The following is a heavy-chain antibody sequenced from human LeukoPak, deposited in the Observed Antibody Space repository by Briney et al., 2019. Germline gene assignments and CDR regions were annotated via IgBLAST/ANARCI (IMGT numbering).Heavy chain of an antibody. Sequence: SETLSLTCTGSGGSISSYYWSWIRQPPGKGLEWIGYIYYSGSTNYNPSLKSRVTISVDTSKNQFSLKLSSVTAADTAVYYCAREEQQLYYFDYWGQGTLVTVSS. D-gene: IGHD6-13*01. V-gene: IGHV4-59*01. J-gene: IGHJ4*02. CDR1: GGSISSYY. CDR3: AREEQQLYYFDY. CDR2: IYYSGST.